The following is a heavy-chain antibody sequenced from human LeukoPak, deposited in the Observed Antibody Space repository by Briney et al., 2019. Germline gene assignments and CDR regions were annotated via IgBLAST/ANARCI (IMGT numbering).Heavy chain of an antibody. Sequence: GGSLRLSCVASGFTFSSYEMNWVRQAPGKGLEWVSHISGVGTNIQYADSVKGRFTISRDNAKNTLYLQMNSLRDEDTAVYYCARSYLAVAGPEYWGQGTQVTVSS. CDR1: GFTFSSYE. V-gene: IGHV3-48*03. D-gene: IGHD6-19*01. CDR3: ARSYLAVAGPEY. CDR2: ISGVGTNI. J-gene: IGHJ4*02.